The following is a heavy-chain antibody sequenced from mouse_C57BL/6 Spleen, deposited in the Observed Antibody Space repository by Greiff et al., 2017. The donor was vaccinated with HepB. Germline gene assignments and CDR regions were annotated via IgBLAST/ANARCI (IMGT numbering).Heavy chain of an antibody. J-gene: IGHJ3*01. V-gene: IGHV5-17*01. CDR1: GFTFSDYG. Sequence: EVKLMESGGGLVKPGGSLKLSCAASGFTFSDYGMHWVRQAPEKGLEWVAYISSGSSTIYYADTVKGRFTISRDNAKNTLFLQMTSLRSEDTAMYYCARPYYSNYPFAYWGQGTLVTVSA. D-gene: IGHD2-5*01. CDR2: ISSGSSTI. CDR3: ARPYYSNYPFAY.